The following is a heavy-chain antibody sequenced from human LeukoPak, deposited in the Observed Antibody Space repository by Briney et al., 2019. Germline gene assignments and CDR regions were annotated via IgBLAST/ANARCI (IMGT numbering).Heavy chain of an antibody. V-gene: IGHV3-11*06. CDR2: ISGGGNYI. CDR3: ATSGWWGYFDY. Sequence: GGSLRLSCAVSGFIFSNYYMSWVRQAPEKGLEWVSYISGGGNYINYADSVKGRFTISRDNSKNTLYLLMNSLRAEDTAVYYCATSGWWGYFDYWGQGTLVTVSS. J-gene: IGHJ4*02. CDR1: GFIFSNYY. D-gene: IGHD6-19*01.